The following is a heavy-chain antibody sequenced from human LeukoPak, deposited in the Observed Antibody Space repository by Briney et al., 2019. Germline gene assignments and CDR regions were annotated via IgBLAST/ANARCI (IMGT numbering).Heavy chain of an antibody. CDR1: GFTFSSYW. CDR2: INPGVSSI. V-gene: IGHV3-74*01. CDR3: ARSTQADDY. J-gene: IGHJ4*02. Sequence: PGRSLRLSCAASGFTFSSYWMHWGRQVPGKGLLWVSRINPGVSSITYADSVKGRFTISRDNSKNTLYLQMDSLRAEDTGVYYCARSTQADDYWGQGTLVTVSS.